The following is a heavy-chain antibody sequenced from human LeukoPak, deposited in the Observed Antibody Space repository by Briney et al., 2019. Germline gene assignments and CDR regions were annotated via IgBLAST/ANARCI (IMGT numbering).Heavy chain of an antibody. CDR3: AKGEAAAVDY. CDR2: ISYGGSNK. V-gene: IGHV3-30*18. CDR1: GFTFSSYS. J-gene: IGHJ4*02. D-gene: IGHD6-13*01. Sequence: GGSLRLSCAASGFTFSSYSMNWVRQAPGKGLEWVAVISYGGSNKYYADSVKGRFTISRDNSKNTLYLQMNSLRAEDTAVYYCAKGEAAAVDYWGQGTLDTVSS.